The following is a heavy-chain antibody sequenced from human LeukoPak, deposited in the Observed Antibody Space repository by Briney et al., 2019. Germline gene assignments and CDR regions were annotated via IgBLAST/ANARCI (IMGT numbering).Heavy chain of an antibody. Sequence: GGSLRLSCAASGFTFSSYWMNWVRQAPGKGLEWVANIKEGGSEKYYVDSVKGRFTLSRDNAKNSLYLQMNSLRAEDTAVYYCAREGSVARFDYWGQGTLVTVSS. D-gene: IGHD6-19*01. CDR2: IKEGGSEK. CDR3: AREGSVARFDY. CDR1: GFTFSSYW. V-gene: IGHV3-7*01. J-gene: IGHJ4*02.